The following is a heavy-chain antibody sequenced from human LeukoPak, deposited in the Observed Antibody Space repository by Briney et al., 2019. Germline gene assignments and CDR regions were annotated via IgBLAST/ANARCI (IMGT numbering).Heavy chain of an antibody. V-gene: IGHV3-33*08. CDR3: ARDRSVRYFDY. CDR1: GFTFSSYG. Sequence: GGSLRLSCAASGFTFSSYGMHWVRQAPGKGLEWVAVIWYDGSNKYYADSVEGRFTISRDNSKNTLYLQMNSLRVEDTAVYYCARDRSVRYFDYWGQGAPVTVSS. CDR2: IWYDGSNK. J-gene: IGHJ4*02.